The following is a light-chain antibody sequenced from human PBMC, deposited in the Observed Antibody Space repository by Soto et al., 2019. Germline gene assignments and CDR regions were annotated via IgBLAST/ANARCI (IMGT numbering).Light chain of an antibody. CDR1: QDISDV. CDR3: QQSYGTPWT. J-gene: IGKJ1*01. CDR2: AAS. V-gene: IGKV1-39*01. Sequence: DIQMTQSPSALSASVGDRVTITCQASQDISDVLNWYQQQPGKAPQLLIYAASSLHSGVPSRFSASGSGTDFTLTIRSLQPEDFATYYCQQSYGTPWTFGQGTKVDNK.